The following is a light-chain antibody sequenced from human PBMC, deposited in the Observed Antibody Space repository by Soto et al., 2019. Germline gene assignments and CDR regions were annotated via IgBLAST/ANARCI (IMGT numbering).Light chain of an antibody. CDR2: VAS. V-gene: IGKV3-20*01. CDR3: QQFDNSPPWT. Sequence: EIVLTQSPGTLSLSPGERATLSCRASQSVSSSYLACYQQKHGQALRLLIYVASSRATVIPDRFSGSGSGTDFTLTISRLEPEDFAVYYCQQFDNSPPWTFGQGTKVEIK. CDR1: QSVSSSY. J-gene: IGKJ1*01.